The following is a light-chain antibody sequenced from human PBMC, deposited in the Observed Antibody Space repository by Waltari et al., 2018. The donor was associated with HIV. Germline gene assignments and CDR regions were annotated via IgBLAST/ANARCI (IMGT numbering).Light chain of an antibody. CDR2: TSS. J-gene: IGKJ1*01. CDR1: QGISSY. Sequence: AIRMTQSPSSFSASTGDRVTITCRASQGISSYLAWYQQKPGKAPKLLIYTSSSLQSGVPSRFSGSGTATHFTLTISSLQPEDFATYHCQQSYTTPRTFGQGTKVEIK. CDR3: QQSYTTPRT. V-gene: IGKV1-8*01.